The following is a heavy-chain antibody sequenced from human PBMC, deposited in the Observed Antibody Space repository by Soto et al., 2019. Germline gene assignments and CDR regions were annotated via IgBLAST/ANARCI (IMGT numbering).Heavy chain of an antibody. V-gene: IGHV3-30-3*01. D-gene: IGHD2-15*01. CDR2: ISYDGGNK. CDR1: GFTFSSYA. J-gene: IGHJ6*02. Sequence: GGSLRLSCAASGFTFSSYAMHWVRQAPGKGLEWVAVISYDGGNKYYADSVKGRFTISRDNSKNTLYLQMNSLRAEDTAVYYCARVRYCSGGSCYSPIYYYYYGMDVWGQGTTVTVSS. CDR3: ARVRYCSGGSCYSPIYYYYYGMDV.